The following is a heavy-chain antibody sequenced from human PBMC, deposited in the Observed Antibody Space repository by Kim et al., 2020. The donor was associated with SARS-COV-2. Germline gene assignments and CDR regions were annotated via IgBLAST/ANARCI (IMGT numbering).Heavy chain of an antibody. V-gene: IGHV1-18*01. CDR2: ISAYNGNT. CDR3: ARVRGDPYQLLYVGNWFDP. CDR1: GYTFTSYG. Sequence: ASVKVSCKASGYTFTSYGISWVRQAPGQGLEWMGWISAYNGNTNYAQKLQGRVTMTTDTSTSTAYMELRSLRSDGTAVYYCARVRGDPYQLLYVGNWFDPWGQGTLVTVSS. D-gene: IGHD2-2*02. J-gene: IGHJ5*02.